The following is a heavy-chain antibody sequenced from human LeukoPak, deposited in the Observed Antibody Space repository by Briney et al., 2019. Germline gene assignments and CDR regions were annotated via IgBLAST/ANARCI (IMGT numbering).Heavy chain of an antibody. Sequence: GGSLRLSCAASGVIFNNYAIHWVRQAPGKGLEWVAAISYDGSNKYYADSVQGRLTISRDNSKNTLYLQMSSLRADDTAVYYCAKHRENFGDSCLDDYWGQGTLVTVSS. J-gene: IGHJ4*02. CDR2: ISYDGSNK. CDR3: AKHRENFGDSCLDDY. CDR1: GVIFNNYA. V-gene: IGHV3-30-3*02. D-gene: IGHD4-17*01.